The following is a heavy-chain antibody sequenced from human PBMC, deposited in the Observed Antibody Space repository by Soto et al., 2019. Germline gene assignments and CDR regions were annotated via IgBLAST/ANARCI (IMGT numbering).Heavy chain of an antibody. CDR1: GDSVSSNSAA. V-gene: IGHV6-1*01. CDR3: AIYCMRGTTPPPRAFDF. J-gene: IGHJ3*01. CDR2: TYYRSKWYN. D-gene: IGHD1-7*01. Sequence: SQTLSLTCAISGDSVSSNSAAWNWIRQSPSRGLEWLGRTYYRSKWYNDYAVSVKSRITINPDTSKNQFSLQLNSVTPEATAVYYCAIYCMRGTTPPPRAFDFWGPGTLVTVSS.